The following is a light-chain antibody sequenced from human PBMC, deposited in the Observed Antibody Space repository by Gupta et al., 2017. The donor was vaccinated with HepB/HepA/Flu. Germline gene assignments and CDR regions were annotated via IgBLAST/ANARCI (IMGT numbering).Light chain of an antibody. J-gene: IGKJ1*01. Sequence: DLQMTQSPSSLSASVADRVTITCRASQSISSYLNWYQQQPGKAPKFLIYAASSMQSGVPSRFSGSGSGTDFTLTISSLQPEDFATYYCQQSYSTPQWTFGQGTKVEIK. CDR1: QSISSY. CDR2: AAS. V-gene: IGKV1-39*01. CDR3: QQSYSTPQWT.